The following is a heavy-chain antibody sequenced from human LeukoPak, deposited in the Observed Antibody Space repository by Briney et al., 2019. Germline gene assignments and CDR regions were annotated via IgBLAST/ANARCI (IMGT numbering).Heavy chain of an antibody. J-gene: IGHJ4*02. CDR2: TSSSDAGT. CDR1: GFTLSTYA. CDR3: AKAPVTSCRGAYCYPFDS. Sequence: PGGSLRLSCAASGFTLSTYAMSWVHQTPGKGLEWVAATSSSDAGTYHADSVRGRFTISRDNSKNTLYLQMNSLRAEDAAVYSCAKAPVTSCRGAYCYPFDSWGQGTLVTVSS. D-gene: IGHD2-21*01. V-gene: IGHV3-23*01.